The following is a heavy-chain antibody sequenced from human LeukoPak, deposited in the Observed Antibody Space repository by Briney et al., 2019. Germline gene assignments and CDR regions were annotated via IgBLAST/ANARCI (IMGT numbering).Heavy chain of an antibody. CDR2: ISWNSGSI. Sequence: GRSLRLSCAASGFTFDDYAMHWVRQAPGKGLEWVSGISWNSGSIGYADSVKGRFTISRDNAENSLYLQMNSLRAEDTALYYCAKGISGYESDAFDIWGQGTMVTVSS. V-gene: IGHV3-9*01. CDR1: GFTFDDYA. D-gene: IGHD5-12*01. J-gene: IGHJ3*02. CDR3: AKGISGYESDAFDI.